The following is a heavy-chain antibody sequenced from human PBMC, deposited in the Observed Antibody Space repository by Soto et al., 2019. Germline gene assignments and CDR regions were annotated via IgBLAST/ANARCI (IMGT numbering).Heavy chain of an antibody. CDR3: ARGSGPNDAFDI. CDR1: GGSVSSGSYY. CDR2: IYYSEST. D-gene: IGHD2-15*01. Sequence: QVQLQESGPGLVKPSETLSLTCTVSGGSVSSGSYYWSWIRQPPGKGLEWIGYIYYSESTNYNPSLKSRVTISVDTSKNQCSLKLSSVTAADTAVYYCARGSGPNDAFDIWGQGTMVTVSS. V-gene: IGHV4-61*01. J-gene: IGHJ3*02.